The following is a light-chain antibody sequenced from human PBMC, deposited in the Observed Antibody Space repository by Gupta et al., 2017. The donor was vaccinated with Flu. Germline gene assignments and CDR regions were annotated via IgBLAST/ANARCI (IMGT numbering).Light chain of an antibody. CDR3: YSTDTSGNHRV. V-gene: IGLV3-10*01. CDR1: ALAKKY. Sequence: SYELTQPPSVSVYPGQTPRITCSGDALAKKYAYWYQQKSGQAPVLIIYEDRKRPSGIPERFSGSSSGTMATLTISGAQVEDEADYYCYSTDTSGNHRVFGGGTNLTVL. CDR2: EDR. J-gene: IGLJ3*02.